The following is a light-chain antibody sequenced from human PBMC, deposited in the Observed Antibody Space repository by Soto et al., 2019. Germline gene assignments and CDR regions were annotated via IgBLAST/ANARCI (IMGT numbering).Light chain of an antibody. V-gene: IGKV3-15*01. CDR2: GAS. Sequence: EIVMTQSPATLSVSPGERATLSCRASQSVSSNLAWYQQKPGQAPRLLLYGASTRATGIPARFSGSRSGTEFTLTINTLQSEDFAVYYCQQYNNWPRTFGQGTKVEIK. CDR1: QSVSSN. CDR3: QQYNNWPRT. J-gene: IGKJ1*01.